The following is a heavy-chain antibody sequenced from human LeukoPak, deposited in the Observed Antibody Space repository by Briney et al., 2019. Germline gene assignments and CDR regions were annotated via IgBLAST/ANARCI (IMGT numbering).Heavy chain of an antibody. V-gene: IGHV1-69*04. Sequence: SVKVSCKASGDTFTGYAMRWVRQAPGQGLEWMGRIIPIFGIANYAQKFQGRVTITADTSTSTAHMELSSLRSEDTAVYYCAIYPRCSSTICQKVPPRLYYYYGMDVWRQATTVTVSS. J-gene: IGHJ6*02. CDR2: IIPIFGIA. D-gene: IGHD2-2*01. CDR1: GDTFTGYA. CDR3: AIYPRCSSTICQKVPPRLYYYYGMDV.